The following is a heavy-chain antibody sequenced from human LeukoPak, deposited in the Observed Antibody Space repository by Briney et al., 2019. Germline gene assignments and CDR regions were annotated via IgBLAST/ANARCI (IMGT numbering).Heavy chain of an antibody. CDR2: ISGSGGST. CDR1: GFTFTNYV. CDR3: AGQDPYAFHI. Sequence: GGSLRLSCAASGFTFTNYVTHWVRQAPGKGLEWVSIISGSGGSTSYADSVKGRFTISRDNSKNTLFLQMNSLGAEDTAVYYCAGQDPYAFHIWGHGTMVTVSA. V-gene: IGHV3-23*01. J-gene: IGHJ3*02.